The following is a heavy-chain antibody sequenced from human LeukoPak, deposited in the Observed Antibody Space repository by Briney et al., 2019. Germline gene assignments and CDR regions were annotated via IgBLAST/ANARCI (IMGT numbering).Heavy chain of an antibody. CDR2: IRYDGSNK. CDR3: AKALLAVAGPFDS. Sequence: GGSLRLSCAASGFTFSSYGMHWVRQAPGKGLEWVAFIRYDGSNKYYADSVKGRFTISRDNSKNTLYLQMNSLRAEDTAMYYCAKALLAVAGPFDSWGQGTLLTVSS. D-gene: IGHD6-19*01. J-gene: IGHJ4*02. V-gene: IGHV3-30*02. CDR1: GFTFSSYG.